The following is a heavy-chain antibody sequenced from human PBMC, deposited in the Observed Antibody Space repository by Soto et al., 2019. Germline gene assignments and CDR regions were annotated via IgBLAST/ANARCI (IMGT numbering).Heavy chain of an antibody. CDR2: INAGNGNT. J-gene: IGHJ4*02. D-gene: IGHD2-2*01. Sequence: ASVKVSCKASGYTFTSYAMHWVRQAPGQRLEWMGWINAGNGNTKYSQKFQGRVTITRDTSASTAYMELSSLRSEDTAVYYCARPGQSVSRLKYQLLYYFDYWGQGTLVTVSS. CDR1: GYTFTSYA. CDR3: ARPGQSVSRLKYQLLYYFDY. V-gene: IGHV1-3*01.